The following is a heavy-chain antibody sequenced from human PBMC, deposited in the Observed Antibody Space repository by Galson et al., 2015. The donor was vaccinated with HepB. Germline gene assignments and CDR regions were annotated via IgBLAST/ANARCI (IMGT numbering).Heavy chain of an antibody. J-gene: IGHJ6*02. V-gene: IGHV3-7*03. CDR1: GFTFSSYW. Sequence: SLRLSCAASGFTFSSYWMSWVRQAPGKGLEWVANIKQDGSEKYYVDSVKGRFTISRDNAKNSLYLQMNSLRAEDTAVYYCARGDYVWGSYRYNYYGMDVWGQGTTVTVSS. CDR2: IKQDGSEK. CDR3: ARGDYVWGSYRYNYYGMDV. D-gene: IGHD3-16*02.